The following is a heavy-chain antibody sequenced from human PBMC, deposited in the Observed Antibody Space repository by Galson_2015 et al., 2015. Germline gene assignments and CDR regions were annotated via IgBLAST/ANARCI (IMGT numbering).Heavy chain of an antibody. V-gene: IGHV3-23*01. CDR3: AIGGYYYGSGTLAS. Sequence: SLRLSCAASGFTFSNYPMSWVRQAPGKRLEWVSAISGGGTTYYADSVKGRFTISRDNSKNTLYLQMNSLRAEDTAVYYCAIGGYYYGSGTLASWGQGTLVTVSS. D-gene: IGHD3-10*01. J-gene: IGHJ5*02. CDR1: GFTFSNYP. CDR2: ISGGGTT.